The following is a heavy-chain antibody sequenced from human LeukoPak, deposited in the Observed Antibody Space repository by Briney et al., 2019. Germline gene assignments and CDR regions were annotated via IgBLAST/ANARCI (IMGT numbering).Heavy chain of an antibody. J-gene: IGHJ4*02. D-gene: IGHD3-16*01. V-gene: IGHV1-18*01. Sequence: ASVKVSCKASDCTFTSHGINWVRQAPGQGLEWMGWISAYNGNTNYAQKLQGRVTMTTDTSASAAYMELRSLRSDDTAVYYCARDGRLRGINGDYFDYWGQGTLVTVSS. CDR1: DCTFTSHG. CDR3: ARDGRLRGINGDYFDY. CDR2: ISAYNGNT.